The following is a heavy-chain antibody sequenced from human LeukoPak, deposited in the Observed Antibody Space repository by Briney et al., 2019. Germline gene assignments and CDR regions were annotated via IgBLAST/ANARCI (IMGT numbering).Heavy chain of an antibody. V-gene: IGHV1-69*04. CDR1: GGTFSSYA. D-gene: IGHD3-10*01. J-gene: IGHJ4*02. CDR3: AKADYGSGSYSHD. Sequence: SVKVSCKASGGTFSSYAISWVRQAPGQGLEWMGRIIPILGIANYAQKFQGRVTITADKSTSTAYMELSSLRSEDTAVYYCAKADYGSGSYSHDWGQGTLVTVSS. CDR2: IIPILGIA.